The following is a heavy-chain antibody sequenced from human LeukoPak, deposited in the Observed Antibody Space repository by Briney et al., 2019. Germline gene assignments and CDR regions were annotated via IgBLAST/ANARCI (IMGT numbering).Heavy chain of an antibody. CDR2: INPNGGGT. CDR1: GYTFTGYY. J-gene: IGHJ5*02. D-gene: IGHD2-2*01. CDR3: AMEDRTVVPAARFDL. V-gene: IGHV1-2*06. Sequence: ASVRVSCKASGYTFTGYYMHWVRQAPGQGLGWMGRINPNGGGTNYAQKFQGRFTITRDTSSSRAYMELSRLRSDDTAVYYCAMEDRTVVPAARFDLWGQGTLVTVSS.